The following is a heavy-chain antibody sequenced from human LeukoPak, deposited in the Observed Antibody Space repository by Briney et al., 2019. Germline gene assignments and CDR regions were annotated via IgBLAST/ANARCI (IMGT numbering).Heavy chain of an antibody. J-gene: IGHJ4*02. CDR3: ARVGGNYEGLIDY. D-gene: IGHD1-26*01. Sequence: GASVKVSCKASGYTFTNFPIGWVRQAPGQGLEWMGWISAYNGYTKYAPSHQGRVTMTTDTSTSTAYMQLRSLSSDDTAMYYCARVGGNYEGLIDYWGQGTLVTVSS. CDR2: ISAYNGYT. V-gene: IGHV1-18*01. CDR1: GYTFTNFP.